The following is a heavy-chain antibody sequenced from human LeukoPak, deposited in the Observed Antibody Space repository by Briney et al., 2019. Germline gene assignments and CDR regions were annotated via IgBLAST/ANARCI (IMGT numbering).Heavy chain of an antibody. CDR2: ISYDGSNK. V-gene: IGHV3-30-3*01. CDR3: ARETPSPTFYYFDY. CDR1: GFTFSSYA. Sequence: PGGSLRLSCAASGFTFSSYAMHWVRQAPGKGLEWVAVISYDGSNKYYADSVKGRFTISRDNSKNTLYLQMNSLRAEDTAVYYCARETPSPTFYYFDYGGQGPLVTVSS. J-gene: IGHJ4*02. D-gene: IGHD2/OR15-2a*01.